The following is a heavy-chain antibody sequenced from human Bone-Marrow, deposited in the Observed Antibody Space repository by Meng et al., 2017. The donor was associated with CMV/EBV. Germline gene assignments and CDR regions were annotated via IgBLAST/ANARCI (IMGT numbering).Heavy chain of an antibody. Sequence: ASVKVSCKASGYTFTSYYMHWVRQAPGQGLEWMGIINPSGGSTSYAQKFQGRVTMTRDTSTSTVYMELSSLRSEDTAVYYCAREGGSYLYYYYYGMDVWGQGTTVTVPS. V-gene: IGHV1-46*01. CDR1: GYTFTSYY. CDR3: AREGGSYLYYYYYGMDV. J-gene: IGHJ6*02. D-gene: IGHD1-26*01. CDR2: INPSGGST.